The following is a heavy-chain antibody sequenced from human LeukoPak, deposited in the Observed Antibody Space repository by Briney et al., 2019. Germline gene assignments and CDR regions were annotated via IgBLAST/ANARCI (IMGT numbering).Heavy chain of an antibody. Sequence: GGSLRLSCAASGFTFSSYAMYWVRQAPGKGLEWVAVISYDGSNKYYADSVKGRFTISRDNSKNTLYLQMNSLRVEDTAVYYCAKAGLVRGGALDSWGQGTLVTVSS. D-gene: IGHD4/OR15-4a*01. CDR1: GFTFSSYA. V-gene: IGHV3-30*04. CDR2: ISYDGSNK. J-gene: IGHJ4*02. CDR3: AKAGLVRGGALDS.